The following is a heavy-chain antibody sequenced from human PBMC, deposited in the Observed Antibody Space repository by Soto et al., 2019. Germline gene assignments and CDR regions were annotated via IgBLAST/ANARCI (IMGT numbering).Heavy chain of an antibody. CDR3: AREDYDSSGYYSTNWFDP. J-gene: IGHJ5*02. V-gene: IGHV4-30-2*01. Sequence: QLQLQESGSGLVKPSQTLSLTCAVSGGSISSGGYSWSWIRQPPGKGLEWIGYIYHSGSTYYNPSLKSRFTISVDRSKNQFSLKLSSVTAADTAVYYCAREDYDSSGYYSTNWFDPWGQGTLVTVSS. D-gene: IGHD3-22*01. CDR2: IYHSGST. CDR1: GGSISSGGYS.